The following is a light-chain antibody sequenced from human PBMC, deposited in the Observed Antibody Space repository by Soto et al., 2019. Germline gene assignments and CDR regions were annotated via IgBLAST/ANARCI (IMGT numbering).Light chain of an antibody. CDR2: AAS. J-gene: IGKJ1*01. CDR3: LQHNSYPRT. V-gene: IGKV1-17*01. Sequence: DIQMTQSPSSLSASVGDRVTITCRASQGIGNDLGWYQHKPGKAPKRLIYAASSLQSGVPSRFSGSRSGTECTLTISSLQPEDFATYYCLQHNSYPRTFGQGTKVEIK. CDR1: QGIGND.